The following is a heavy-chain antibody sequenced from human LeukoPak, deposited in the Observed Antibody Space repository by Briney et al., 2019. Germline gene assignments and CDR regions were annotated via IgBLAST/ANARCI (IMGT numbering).Heavy chain of an antibody. V-gene: IGHV4-59*01. Sequence: SETLSLTCTVSGGSISSYYWSWIRQPPGKGLEWIGYIYYSGSTNYNPSLKSRVTISVDTSKNRFSLKLSSVTAADTAVYYCARGWRYSSGSGIVYSYDGWGQGTLVTVSS. CDR2: IYYSGST. J-gene: IGHJ4*02. D-gene: IGHD6-19*01. CDR3: ARGWRYSSGSGIVYSYDG. CDR1: GGSISSYY.